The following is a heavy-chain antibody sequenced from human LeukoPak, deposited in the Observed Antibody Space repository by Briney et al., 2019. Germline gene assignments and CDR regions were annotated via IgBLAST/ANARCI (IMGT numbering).Heavy chain of an antibody. CDR1: GGSISSYY. D-gene: IGHD3-22*01. CDR2: IYDSGST. V-gene: IGHV4-59*01. CDR3: ARGYYYDASGYYRSFDY. Sequence: SETLSLTCTVSGGSISSYYWTWIRQPPGKGLEWNGYIYDSGSTNYNPSLKSRVTISVDTSKNQFSLKLSSVTAADTAVYYCARGYYYDASGYYRSFDYWGQGTLVTVSS. J-gene: IGHJ4*02.